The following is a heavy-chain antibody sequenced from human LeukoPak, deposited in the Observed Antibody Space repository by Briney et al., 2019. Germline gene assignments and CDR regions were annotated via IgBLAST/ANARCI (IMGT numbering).Heavy chain of an antibody. J-gene: IGHJ4*02. Sequence: SSETLSLTCAVYGGSFSGYYWSWIRQPPGKGLEWIGEINHSGSTNYNPSLKSRVTISVDTSKNQFSLKLSSVTAADTAVYYCARGIRGYSYGNFDYWGQGTLVTVSS. CDR1: GGSFSGYY. CDR2: INHSGST. V-gene: IGHV4-34*01. CDR3: ARGIRGYSYGNFDY. D-gene: IGHD5-18*01.